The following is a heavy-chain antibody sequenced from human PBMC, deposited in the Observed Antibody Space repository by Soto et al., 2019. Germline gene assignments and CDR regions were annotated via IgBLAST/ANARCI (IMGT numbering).Heavy chain of an antibody. CDR3: ARDWSRYYDSSGLMWFY. CDR1: GYTFTSYG. V-gene: IGHV1-18*01. D-gene: IGHD3-22*01. CDR2: ISAHNGDT. Sequence: ASVKVFCKASGYTFTSYGSSWVRQAPGQGLEWVGWISAHNGDTRYAQNLQGRITMTTDTFTNTAYMELTSLTSDDTAVYYCARDWSRYYDSSGLMWFYWGQGTLVTVSS. J-gene: IGHJ4*02.